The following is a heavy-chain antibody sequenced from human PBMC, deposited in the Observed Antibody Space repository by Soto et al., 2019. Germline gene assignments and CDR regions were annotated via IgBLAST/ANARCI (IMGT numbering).Heavy chain of an antibody. D-gene: IGHD6-19*01. J-gene: IGHJ4*02. Sequence: QITLKESGPTLVKPTQTLTLTCTFSGFSLSTSGVGVGWIRQSPGKALQWLALIYWNGDKRYNPSLKTRLTIHNDTAENPVGLTLTNIDPVDTATYYCAHRPSGWFHFDYWGQGTLVTVSS. CDR3: AHRPSGWFHFDY. V-gene: IGHV2-5*01. CDR1: GFSLSTSGVG. CDR2: IYWNGDK.